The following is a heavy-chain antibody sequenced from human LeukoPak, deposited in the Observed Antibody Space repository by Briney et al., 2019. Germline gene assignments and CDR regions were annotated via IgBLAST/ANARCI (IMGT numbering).Heavy chain of an antibody. Sequence: SETLSLTCAVYGGSFSGYYWSWIRQPPGEGLEWIGEINHSGSTNYNPSLKSRVTISVDTSKNQFSLKLSSVTAADTAVYYCARGPNYYDSSGLDYWGQGTLVTVSS. CDR1: GGSFSGYY. V-gene: IGHV4-34*01. J-gene: IGHJ4*02. D-gene: IGHD3-22*01. CDR2: INHSGST. CDR3: ARGPNYYDSSGLDY.